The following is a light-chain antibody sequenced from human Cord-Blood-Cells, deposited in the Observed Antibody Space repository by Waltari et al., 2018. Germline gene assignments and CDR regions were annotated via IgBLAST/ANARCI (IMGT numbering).Light chain of an antibody. CDR2: AAS. Sequence: DIQMTQSPSSLSACVGGRVTITCRASQSISSYLNWYQQKPGKAPKLLIYAASSLQSGVPSRFSGSGSGTDFTLTISSLQPEDFATYYCQQSYSTPLTFGGGTKVEIK. J-gene: IGKJ4*01. CDR3: QQSYSTPLT. CDR1: QSISSY. V-gene: IGKV1-39*01.